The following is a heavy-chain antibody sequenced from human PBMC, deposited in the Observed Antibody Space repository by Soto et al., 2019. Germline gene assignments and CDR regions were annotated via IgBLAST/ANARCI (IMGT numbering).Heavy chain of an antibody. Sequence: GGSLRLSCAASGFTFSSYAMHWVRQAPGKGLEWVAVISYDGSNKYYADSVKGRFTISRDNSKNTLYLQMNSLRAEDTAVYYCARGTVAVAGTTTGAEYFQHWGQGTLVTVSS. J-gene: IGHJ1*01. D-gene: IGHD6-19*01. V-gene: IGHV3-30-3*01. CDR2: ISYDGSNK. CDR1: GFTFSSYA. CDR3: ARGTVAVAGTTTGAEYFQH.